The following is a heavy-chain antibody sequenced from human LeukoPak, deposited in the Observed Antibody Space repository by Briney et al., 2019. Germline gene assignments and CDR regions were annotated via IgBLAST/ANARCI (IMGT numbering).Heavy chain of an antibody. J-gene: IGHJ6*02. V-gene: IGHV3-30-3*01. CDR1: GFAFSSYA. CDR2: ISYDGSNK. CDR3: AREIVVEVVYYYYGMDV. Sequence: PGGSLRLSCAAFGFAFSSYAMHWVRQAPGKGLEWVAVISYDGSNKYYADSVKGPFTISRDNSKNTLYLQMNSLRAEDTAVYYCAREIVVEVVYYYYGMDVWGQGTTVTVSS. D-gene: IGHD2-21*01.